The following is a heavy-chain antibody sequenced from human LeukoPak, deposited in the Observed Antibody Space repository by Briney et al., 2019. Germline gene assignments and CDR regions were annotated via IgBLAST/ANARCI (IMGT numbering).Heavy chain of an antibody. J-gene: IGHJ4*02. D-gene: IGHD1-14*01. Sequence: QPGGSLRLSCAASGFTFSSYWMSWVRQAPGKGLEWVANIKQDGREKYYVDSVKGRFTISRDNAKNSLYLQMNSLRADDTAIYYCVRDLGDYRTNIFDYWGQGTLVTVSS. CDR2: IKQDGREK. CDR1: GFTFSSYW. CDR3: VRDLGDYRTNIFDY. V-gene: IGHV3-7*01.